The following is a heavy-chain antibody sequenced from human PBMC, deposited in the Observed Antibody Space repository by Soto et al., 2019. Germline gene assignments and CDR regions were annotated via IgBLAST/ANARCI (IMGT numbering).Heavy chain of an antibody. D-gene: IGHD2-2*01. CDR3: AGDIVVVPADSRDYYYYYGMDV. J-gene: IGHJ6*02. CDR2: ISSSSSYI. V-gene: IGHV3-21*01. CDR1: GFPFSSYS. Sequence: GGSLSLSCAASGFPFSSYSMNWVRQAPGKGLEWVSSISSSSSYIYYADSVKGRFTISRDNAKNSLYLQMNSLRAEDTAVYYCAGDIVVVPADSRDYYYYYGMDVWGQGTTVTVSS.